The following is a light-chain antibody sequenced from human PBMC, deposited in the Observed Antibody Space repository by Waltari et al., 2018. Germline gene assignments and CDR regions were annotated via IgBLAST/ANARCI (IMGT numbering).Light chain of an antibody. CDR3: AAWDDGLNGWV. J-gene: IGLJ3*02. Sequence: QSVLTQPPSASGSPGQRVTISCSGSTANIGSNTVNWYQQIPGTAPKLLIYTNRQRPSGVPDLFAGSKSGTSGFLAISGLQSEDEADYYCAAWDDGLNGWVFGGRTRVSVL. V-gene: IGLV1-44*01. CDR2: TNR. CDR1: TANIGSNT.